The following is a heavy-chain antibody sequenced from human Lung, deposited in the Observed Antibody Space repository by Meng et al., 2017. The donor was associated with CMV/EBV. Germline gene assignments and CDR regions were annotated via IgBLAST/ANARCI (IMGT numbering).Heavy chain of an antibody. D-gene: IGHD2-2*01. CDR3: ARGTVTSRVIVPPFAIKIVYGMDV. CDR2: INHSGST. J-gene: IGHJ6*02. V-gene: IGHV4-34*01. Sequence: GSLRLSXAVYGGSFSGYFWSWIRQPPGKGLEWIGEINHSGSTNYNPSLKSRVTISVDTSKNQFFLKLSSVTAADTAVYYCARGTVTSRVIVPPFAIKIVYGMDVWGQGTTVAVSS. CDR1: GGSFSGYF.